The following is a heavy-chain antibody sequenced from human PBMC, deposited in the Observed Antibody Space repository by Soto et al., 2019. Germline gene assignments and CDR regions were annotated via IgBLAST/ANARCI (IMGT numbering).Heavy chain of an antibody. CDR1: GFTFSSYW. CDR3: AREVPYYYDSSGYSDY. CDR2: IKQDGSEK. V-gene: IGHV3-7*01. Sequence: EVQLVESGGGLVQPGGSRRLSCAASGFTFSSYWMSWVRQAPGKGLEWVANIKQDGSEKYYVDSVKGRFTISRDNAKNSLYLQMNSLRAEDTAVYYCAREVPYYYDSSGYSDYWGQGTLVTVSS. D-gene: IGHD3-22*01. J-gene: IGHJ4*02.